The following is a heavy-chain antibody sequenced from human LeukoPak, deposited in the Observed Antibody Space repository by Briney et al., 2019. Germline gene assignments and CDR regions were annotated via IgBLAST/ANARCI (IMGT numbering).Heavy chain of an antibody. J-gene: IGHJ4*02. CDR3: ARAFTTYYYDSSGYSDYFDY. D-gene: IGHD3-22*01. V-gene: IGHV4-34*01. CDR1: GGSFSGYY. CDR2: INHSGST. Sequence: PSETLSLTCAVYGGSFSGYYWSWIRQPPGKGLEWIGEINHSGSTIYNPSLKSRVTISVDTSKNQFSLKLSSVTAADTAVYYCARAFTTYYYDSSGYSDYFDYWGQGTLVTVSS.